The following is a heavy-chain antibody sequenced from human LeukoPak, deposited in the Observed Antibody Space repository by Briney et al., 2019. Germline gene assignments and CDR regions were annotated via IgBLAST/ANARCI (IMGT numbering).Heavy chain of an antibody. J-gene: IGHJ3*01. D-gene: IGHD3-22*01. CDR3: ARGDSLLVGTSAYYRDALDL. CDR2: ISDSDSGGAT. Sequence: GGSLRLSCSASGFSFSTYSMSWVRQAPGEGLEWVSGISDSDSGGATYYADSVKGRFTISRDNAKNTLYLQMNSLRVEDTAVYFCARGDSLLVGTSAYYRDALDLWGQGTMVTVSS. V-gene: IGHV3-23*01. CDR1: GFSFSTYS.